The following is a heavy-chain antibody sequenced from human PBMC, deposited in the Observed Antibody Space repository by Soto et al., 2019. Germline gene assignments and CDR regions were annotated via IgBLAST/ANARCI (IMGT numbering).Heavy chain of an antibody. V-gene: IGHV3-21*01. J-gene: IGHJ2*01. D-gene: IGHD3-16*01. CDR2: ISSGSTCI. Sequence: PGGSLRLSCAASGFTFSSYSMNWVRQAPGKGLEWVSSISSGSTCIYYTDAVQGRVTISRDNAKDSLYLQMNSMRAEDTAMYYCAGGAIGGRNSYFADWGRGTPVTVSS. CDR3: AGGAIGGRNSYFAD. CDR1: GFTFSSYS.